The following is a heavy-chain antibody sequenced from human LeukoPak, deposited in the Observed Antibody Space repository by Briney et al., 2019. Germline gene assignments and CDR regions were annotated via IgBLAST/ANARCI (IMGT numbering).Heavy chain of an antibody. Sequence: PGRSLRLSCAASGFTFSSYAMHWVRQAPGKGPEWVAVISYDGSNKYYADSVKGRFTISRDNAKNSLYLQMNSLRAEDTAVYYCAAALRWFGESGNWFDPWGQGTLVTVSS. CDR3: AAALRWFGESGNWFDP. CDR2: ISYDGSNK. CDR1: GFTFSSYA. D-gene: IGHD3-10*01. V-gene: IGHV3-30-3*01. J-gene: IGHJ5*02.